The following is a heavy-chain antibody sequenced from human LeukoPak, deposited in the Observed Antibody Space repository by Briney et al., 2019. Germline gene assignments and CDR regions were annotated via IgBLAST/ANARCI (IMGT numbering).Heavy chain of an antibody. Sequence: SETLSLTCTVSGGSISSYYWSWIRQPAGKGLEWIGRIYTSGSTNYNPSLKSRVTMSVDTSKNQFSLKLSSVTAADTAVYYCARVPYCSSTSCSYFDYWGQGTLVTVSS. CDR3: ARVPYCSSTSCSYFDY. CDR1: GGSISSYY. CDR2: IYTSGST. J-gene: IGHJ4*02. D-gene: IGHD2-2*01. V-gene: IGHV4-4*07.